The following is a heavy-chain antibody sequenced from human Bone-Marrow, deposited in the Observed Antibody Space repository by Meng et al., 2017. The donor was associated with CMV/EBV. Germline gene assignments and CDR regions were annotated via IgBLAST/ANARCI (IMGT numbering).Heavy chain of an antibody. D-gene: IGHD3-3*01. CDR2: INPNSGGT. Sequence: ASVKVSCKASGYTFTGYYMHWVRQAPGQGLEWMGWINPNSGGTNYAQKFQGRVTMTRDTSTSTVYMELSSLRAEDTAVYYCASGQYYDFWSGYQNLAYWGQGARVTCSS. V-gene: IGHV1-2*02. CDR1: GYTFTGYY. CDR3: ASGQYYDFWSGYQNLAY. J-gene: IGHJ4*02.